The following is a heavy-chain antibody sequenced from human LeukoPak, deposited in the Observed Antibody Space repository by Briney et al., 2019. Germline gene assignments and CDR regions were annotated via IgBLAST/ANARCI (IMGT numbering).Heavy chain of an antibody. CDR1: GFTFSSSA. CDR3: AKGRRDGYNSNDFDY. V-gene: IGHV3-23*01. J-gene: IGHJ4*02. Sequence: GGSLRLSCAASGFTFSSSAMSWVRQAPGKGLEWVSAIRGSGGSTYYADSVKGRFTISRDNSKNTLYLQMNSLRAEDTAVYYCAKGRRDGYNSNDFDYWGQGTLVTVSS. D-gene: IGHD5-24*01. CDR2: IRGSGGST.